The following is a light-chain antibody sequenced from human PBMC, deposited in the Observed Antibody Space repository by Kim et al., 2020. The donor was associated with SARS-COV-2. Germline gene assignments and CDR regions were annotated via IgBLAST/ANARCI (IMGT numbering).Light chain of an antibody. J-gene: IGKJ2*01. CDR2: AAS. CDR1: RAITIY. Sequence: DIQLSQSPSFLSASVGDRVTITCRASRAITIYLAWYQQKPGKAPKLLIYAASTLQSGVASRFSGSGSGTEFTLTISSLQPEDSATYYCQQVNSYPHTFGQGTKLEI. CDR3: QQVNSYPHT. V-gene: IGKV1-9*01.